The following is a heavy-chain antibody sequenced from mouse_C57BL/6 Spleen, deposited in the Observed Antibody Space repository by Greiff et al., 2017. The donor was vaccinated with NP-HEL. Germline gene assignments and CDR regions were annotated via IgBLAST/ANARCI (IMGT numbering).Heavy chain of an antibody. CDR1: GYTFTNYW. J-gene: IGHJ1*03. CDR3: ARAEDYYSNYGKYIDV. V-gene: IGHV1-63*01. CDR2: IYPGGGYT. D-gene: IGHD2-5*01. Sequence: QAQLQQSGAELVRPGTSVKMSCKASGYTFTNYWLGWAKQRPGHCLAWIGAIYPGGGYTNYNEKFNGKATLTAATSSRTAYMQFSSLTTEDSAIYYGARAEDYYSNYGKYIDVWGTGTTVTVSS.